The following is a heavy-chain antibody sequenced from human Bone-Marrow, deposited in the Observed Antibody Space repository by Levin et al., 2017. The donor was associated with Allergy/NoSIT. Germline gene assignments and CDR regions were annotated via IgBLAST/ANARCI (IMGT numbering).Heavy chain of an antibody. D-gene: IGHD5-24*01. Sequence: GASVKVSCAASGFTFSSYWMTWVRQAPGKGLEWVANIKPDGSDKYYVDSVKGQFTISRDNAKNSLYLQMNSLRAEDTAVYYCARGGMATIYFDYWGQGSLVTVSS. CDR3: ARGGMATIYFDY. J-gene: IGHJ4*02. V-gene: IGHV3-7*04. CDR2: IKPDGSDK. CDR1: GFTFSSYW.